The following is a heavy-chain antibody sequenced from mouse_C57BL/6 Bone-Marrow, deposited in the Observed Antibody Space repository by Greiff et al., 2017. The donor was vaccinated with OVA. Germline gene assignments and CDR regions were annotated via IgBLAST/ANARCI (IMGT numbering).Heavy chain of an antibody. Sequence: DVKLQESGPGLEKPSQTLSLTCSVTGYSITSDYWNWFRKFPGNKLEYMGYISYSGSTYYNPSLKSRISITRDTSKNQYYLQLISVTTEDTATYYCARRYGYDEYYFDYWGQGTTLTVSS. CDR3: ARRYGYDEYYFDY. D-gene: IGHD2-2*01. CDR2: ISYSGST. J-gene: IGHJ2*01. V-gene: IGHV3-8*01. CDR1: GYSITSDY.